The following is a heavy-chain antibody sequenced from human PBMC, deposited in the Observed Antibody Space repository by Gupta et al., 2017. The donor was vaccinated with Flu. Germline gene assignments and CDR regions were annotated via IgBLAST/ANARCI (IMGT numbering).Heavy chain of an antibody. J-gene: IGHJ4*02. D-gene: IGHD6-13*01. CDR3: AKDRSGNPAIDY. V-gene: IGHV3-23*01. CDR1: GLTFRDYA. Sequence: EVQLLASGGGVVQPGESLSLSCVVSGLTFRDYAMNWVRQAPGKGLEWLSTVGAGGDRTYYADSVMGRFTISRDNSKNTIYLQMNSLRGDDTAVYYCAKDRSGNPAIDYWGQGALVTVSA. CDR2: VGAGGDRT.